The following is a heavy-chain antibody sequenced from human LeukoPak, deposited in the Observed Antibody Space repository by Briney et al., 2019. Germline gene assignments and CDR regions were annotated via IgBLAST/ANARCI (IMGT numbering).Heavy chain of an antibody. V-gene: IGHV5-51*01. CDR2: IYPGDSDT. CDR1: GYSFIAYW. D-gene: IGHD6-19*01. CDR3: VRHTGSAWFLFDF. J-gene: IGHJ4*02. Sequence: GESLKISCKGSGYSFIAYWTGWVRQMPGKGLEWMGIIYPGDSDTRYSPSFQGQVTISVDKSVTTAYLQWSSLKASDTAMYYCVRHTGSAWFLFDFWGQGTLITVSS.